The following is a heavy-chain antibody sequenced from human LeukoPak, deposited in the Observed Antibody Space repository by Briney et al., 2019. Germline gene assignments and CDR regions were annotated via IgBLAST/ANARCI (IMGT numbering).Heavy chain of an antibody. Sequence: SVKVSCKASGGTFSSYATSWVRQAPGQGLEWMGGIIPIFGTANYAQKFQGRVTITTDESTSTAYMELSSLRSEDTAVYYCAREDYYDSSGYSLFDYWGQGTLVTVSS. J-gene: IGHJ4*02. D-gene: IGHD3-22*01. CDR2: IIPIFGTA. CDR3: AREDYYDSSGYSLFDY. V-gene: IGHV1-69*05. CDR1: GGTFSSYA.